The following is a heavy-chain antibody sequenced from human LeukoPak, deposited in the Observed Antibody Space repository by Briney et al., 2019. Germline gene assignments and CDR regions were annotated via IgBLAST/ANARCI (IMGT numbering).Heavy chain of an antibody. CDR2: IRYDGSNK. J-gene: IGHJ6*03. CDR1: GFTFSSYG. V-gene: IGHV3-30*02. D-gene: IGHD6-13*01. Sequence: PGGSLRLSCAASGFTFSSYGMHWVRQAPGKGLEWVAFIRYDGSNKYYADSVKGRFTISRDNSKNTLYLQMNSLRAEDTAVYYCARGSSWYEYYYYYYMDVWGKGTTVTVSS. CDR3: ARGSSWYEYYYYYYMDV.